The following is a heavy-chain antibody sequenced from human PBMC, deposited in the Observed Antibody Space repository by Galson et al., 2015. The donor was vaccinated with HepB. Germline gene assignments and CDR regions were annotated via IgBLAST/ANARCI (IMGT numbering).Heavy chain of an antibody. CDR2: INTDTGNP. V-gene: IGHV7-4-1*02. J-gene: IGHJ4*02. CDR3: AREAGNPSRNGWFILDY. D-gene: IGHD6-19*01. Sequence: SVKVSCKASGYSFTTYSINWVRLAPGQGLEWLGWINTDTGNPTYAQGFTGRFVFSLDTSVSTAYLQISSLKAEDTAVYYCAREAGNPSRNGWFILDYWGQGSLVTVSS. CDR1: GYSFTTYS.